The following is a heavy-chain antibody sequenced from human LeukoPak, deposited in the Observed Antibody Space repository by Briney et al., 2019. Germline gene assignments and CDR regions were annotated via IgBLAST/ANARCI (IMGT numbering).Heavy chain of an antibody. J-gene: IGHJ4*02. Sequence: GGSLRLSCAASGFTFSNYAMSWVRPAPGKGLEWVSTISSSGGSTYYADSVKGRFTISRDNSKNTLYLQMNSLRAEDTAVYYCAKGYSGSYFDYWGQGTLVTVSS. CDR2: ISSSGGST. CDR1: GFTFSNYA. CDR3: AKGYSGSYFDY. D-gene: IGHD1-26*01. V-gene: IGHV3-23*01.